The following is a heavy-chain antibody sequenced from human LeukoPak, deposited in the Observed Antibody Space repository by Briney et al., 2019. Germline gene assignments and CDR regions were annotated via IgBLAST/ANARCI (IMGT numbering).Heavy chain of an antibody. V-gene: IGHV3-7*01. J-gene: IGHJ3*02. CDR2: MKQDGSEK. CDR3: ARDRGRLRYFDWLPDDAFDI. Sequence: GGSLRLSCAASGFTFSSYWMSWVCQAPGKGLEWVANMKQDGSEKYYVDSVKGRFTIYRDNAKNSLYLQMNSLRAEDTAVYYCARDRGRLRYFDWLPDDAFDIWGQGTMVTVSS. CDR1: GFTFSSYW. D-gene: IGHD3-9*01.